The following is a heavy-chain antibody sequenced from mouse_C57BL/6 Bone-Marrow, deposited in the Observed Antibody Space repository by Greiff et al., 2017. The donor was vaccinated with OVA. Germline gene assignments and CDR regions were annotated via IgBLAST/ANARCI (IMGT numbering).Heavy chain of an antibody. V-gene: IGHV1-18*01. CDR2: INPNNGGT. CDR3: ARVSSGYVNYFDY. D-gene: IGHD3-2*02. CDR1: GYTFTDYN. J-gene: IGHJ2*01. Sequence: VQLQQSGPELVKPGASVKIPCKASGYTFTDYNMDWVKQSHGKSLEWIGDINPNNGGTIYNQKFKGKATLTVDKSSSTAYMELRSLTSEDTAVYYCARVSSGYVNYFDYWGQGTTLTVSS.